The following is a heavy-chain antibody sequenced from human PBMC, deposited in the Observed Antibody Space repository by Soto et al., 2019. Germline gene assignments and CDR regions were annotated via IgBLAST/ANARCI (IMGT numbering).Heavy chain of an antibody. CDR3: ASLYGDYVPY. CDR2: INYSGST. CDR1: GDSISSSSYY. Sequence: QLQLQESGPGLVKPSETLSLTCSVSGDSISSSSYYWGWIRQPPGKGLEWIGTINYSGSTYYNPALKTRLTISVDTSKNQFSLKVSSVTAADTAVYYCASLYGDYVPYWGQGILVSVSS. V-gene: IGHV4-39*01. D-gene: IGHD4-17*01. J-gene: IGHJ4*02.